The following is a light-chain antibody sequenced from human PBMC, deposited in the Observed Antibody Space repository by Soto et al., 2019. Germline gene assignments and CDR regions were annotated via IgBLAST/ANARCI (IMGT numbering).Light chain of an antibody. CDR1: QSVSSY. CDR3: QQRTNWPRSFT. V-gene: IGKV3-11*01. Sequence: PGKRATLSCRASQSVSSYLAWYQQKPGQAPRLLIYDTSKRATGIPARFSGSGSGTDFTLTISSLEPEDFAVYYCQQRTNWPRSFTFGPGTKVDI. CDR2: DTS. J-gene: IGKJ3*01.